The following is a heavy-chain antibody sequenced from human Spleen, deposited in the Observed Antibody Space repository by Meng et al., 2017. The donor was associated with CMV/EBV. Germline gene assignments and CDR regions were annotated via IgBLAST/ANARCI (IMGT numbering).Heavy chain of an antibody. D-gene: IGHD2-8*02. V-gene: IGHV1-69-2*01. CDR3: ATETGGNSFDH. J-gene: IGHJ4*02. CDR1: GYRFTDHY. CDR2: VDPDNGDT. Sequence: SCKVFGYRFTDHYLHWVQQAPGKGLEWMGLVDPDNGDTMYAEKFQGRVTMTADPSTDTAYLELSSLRSEDTAVYYCATETGGNSFDHWGRGVLVTVSS.